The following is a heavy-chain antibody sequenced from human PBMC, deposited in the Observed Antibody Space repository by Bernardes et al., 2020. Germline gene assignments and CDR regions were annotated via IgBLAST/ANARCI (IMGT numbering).Heavy chain of an antibody. Sequence: GGSLRLSCAASGFNFTDYYMSWIRQAPGKGLEWVSYIRSSSSYTNYADSVKGRFTISRDNAKNSLYLQMNSLRAEDTAVYYCARLWHGSGSYFDYWGQGTLVTVSS. D-gene: IGHD3-10*01. J-gene: IGHJ4*02. CDR3: ARLWHGSGSYFDY. CDR2: IRSSSSYT. CDR1: GFNFTDYY. V-gene: IGHV3-11*06.